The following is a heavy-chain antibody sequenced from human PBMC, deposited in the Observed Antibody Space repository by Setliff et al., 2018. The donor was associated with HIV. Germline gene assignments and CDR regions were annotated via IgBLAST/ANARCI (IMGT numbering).Heavy chain of an antibody. J-gene: IGHJ3*02. CDR1: GGSFDGYY. CDR3: AKTLPDAFDI. CDR2: LSHSGST. V-gene: IGHV4-34*01. D-gene: IGHD3-10*01. Sequence: ETLSLTCAVYGGSFDGYYWSWIRQPPGKGLEWIGELSHSGSTNYNPSLKSRVTIAVDTSKNQFSLKLRSVTAADTAVYYCAKTLPDAFDIWGQGTMVTVSS.